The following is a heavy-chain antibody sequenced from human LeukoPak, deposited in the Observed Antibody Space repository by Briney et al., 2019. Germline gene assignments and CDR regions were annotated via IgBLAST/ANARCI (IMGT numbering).Heavy chain of an antibody. CDR2: IKHSGST. CDR1: GGSFSGYY. Sequence: SETLSLTCAVYGGSFSGYYWSWIRHPPGKGLEWIGGIKHSGSTNYNPSLKSRVTISVDTSKHQFSLRLSSVTAADTAVYYCARVSRNYYDSSGYYYANWFDPWGQGTLVTVSS. V-gene: IGHV4-34*01. D-gene: IGHD3-22*01. J-gene: IGHJ5*02. CDR3: ARVSRNYYDSSGYYYANWFDP.